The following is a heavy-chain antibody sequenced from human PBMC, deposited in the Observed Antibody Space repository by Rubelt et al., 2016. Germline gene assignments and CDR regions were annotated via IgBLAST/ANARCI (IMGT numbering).Heavy chain of an antibody. CDR1: GFSLSTSGMC. J-gene: IGHJ4*02. V-gene: IGHV2-70*01. Sequence: QVTLRESGPALVKPTQTLTLTCTFSGFSLSTSGMCVSWIRQPPGKALEWLALIDWDDDKYYITSLKTRLTISKDTPKNQVVLTMTNMDPVDTAAECGAICRSYGVEFDYWGQGTRVTVSS. D-gene: IGHD5-18*01. CDR3: AICRSYGVEFDY. CDR2: IDWDDDK.